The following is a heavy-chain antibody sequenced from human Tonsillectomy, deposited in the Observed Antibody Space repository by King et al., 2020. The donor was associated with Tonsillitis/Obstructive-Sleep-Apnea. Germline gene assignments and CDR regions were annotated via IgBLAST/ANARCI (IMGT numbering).Heavy chain of an antibody. Sequence: VQLVESGGGVAQTGRSLSLSCAVSGFTFSSYAMHWVRQAPGKGLEWVAVISYDGSNDYYADSVKGRFTISRDNSKNTLFLQMNSLRAEDTAVYYCARGGCTRGVCRGYFDYWGQGTLVTVSS. CDR2: ISYDGSND. CDR3: ARGGCTRGVCRGYFDY. D-gene: IGHD2-8*01. V-gene: IGHV3-30*04. CDR1: GFTFSSYA. J-gene: IGHJ4*02.